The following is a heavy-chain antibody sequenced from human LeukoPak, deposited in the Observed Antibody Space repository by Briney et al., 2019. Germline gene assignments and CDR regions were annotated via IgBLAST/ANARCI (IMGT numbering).Heavy chain of an antibody. J-gene: IGHJ6*02. Sequence: ASVKVSCKASGGTLSSYAISWVRQAPGQGLEWMGRIIPSPDIVNYAQKFQGRVTITADKSTSTAYMELSSLRSEDTAVYYCARDLWIAVAGLRGNFYFGMDVWGQGTSVTVSS. V-gene: IGHV1-69*04. D-gene: IGHD6-19*01. CDR1: GGTLSSYA. CDR2: IIPSPDIV. CDR3: ARDLWIAVAGLRGNFYFGMDV.